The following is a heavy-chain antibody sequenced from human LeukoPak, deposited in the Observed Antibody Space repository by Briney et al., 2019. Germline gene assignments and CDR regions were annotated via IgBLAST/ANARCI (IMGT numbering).Heavy chain of an antibody. J-gene: IGHJ4*02. Sequence: SETLSLTCAVYGGSFSGYYWSWIRQPPGKGLEWIGEINHSGSTNYNPSLKSRGTTSVDTSKNQCSLKLSSVTAADTAVYYCARGRYCSGGSCYDYWGQGTLVTVSS. CDR1: GGSFSGYY. D-gene: IGHD2-15*01. V-gene: IGHV4-34*01. CDR2: INHSGST. CDR3: ARGRYCSGGSCYDY.